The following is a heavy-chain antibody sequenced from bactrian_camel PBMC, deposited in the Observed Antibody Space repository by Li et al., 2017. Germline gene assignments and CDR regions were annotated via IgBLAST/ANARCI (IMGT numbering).Heavy chain of an antibody. Sequence: QLVESGGGSVRTGGSLIHSCTIRGNTVCNYRLSWYRQAPGREREFVFARDGDGTTSEGDSVKGRFAVSEDSAKNTLYLQMDSLKPEDSAMYYCANSWQDDGNLWGQGTQVTVS. CDR3: ANSWQDDGNL. CDR2: RDGDGTT. D-gene: IGHD6*01. J-gene: IGHJ4*01. CDR1: GNTVCNYR. V-gene: IGHV3S55*01.